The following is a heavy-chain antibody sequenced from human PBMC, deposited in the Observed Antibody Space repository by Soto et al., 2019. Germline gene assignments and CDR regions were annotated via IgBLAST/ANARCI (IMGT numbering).Heavy chain of an antibody. Sequence: GGSLRLLCAASGFTFSSFSMNWVRQSPGKGLEWVSSISSSSSYIYYADSVKGRFTISRDNAKNSLYLQMNSLRAEDTAVYYCARDPTVTPEYFQHWGQGTLVTVS. CDR3: ARDPTVTPEYFQH. CDR1: GFTFSSFS. CDR2: ISSSSSYI. J-gene: IGHJ1*01. D-gene: IGHD4-17*01. V-gene: IGHV3-21*01.